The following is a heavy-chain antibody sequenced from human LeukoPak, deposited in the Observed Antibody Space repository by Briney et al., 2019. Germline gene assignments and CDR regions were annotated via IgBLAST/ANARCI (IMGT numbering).Heavy chain of an antibody. CDR1: GFTFDYYA. CDR3: AKDQDDVRSYGMDV. J-gene: IGHJ6*02. V-gene: IGHV3-43*02. Sequence: VGSLRLSCAASGFTFDYYAVHWVRQAPGKGLEWVSLISGDGGSTYYADSVKGRFTISRDNSKNSLYLQMNSLRTEHTALYYCAKDQDDVRSYGMDVWGQGTTVTVSS. D-gene: IGHD3-10*01. CDR2: ISGDGGST.